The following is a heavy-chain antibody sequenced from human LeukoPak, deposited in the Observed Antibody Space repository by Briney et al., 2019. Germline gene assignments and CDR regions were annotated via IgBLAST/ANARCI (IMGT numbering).Heavy chain of an antibody. J-gene: IGHJ4*02. CDR3: ARSPSGGIPDY. CDR2: ISGSGGST. Sequence: GGSLRLSCAASGFTFSSYAMSWVRQAPGKGLEWVSAISGSGGSTYYADSVKGRFTISRDNAKNSLYLQMNSLRAEDTAVYYCARSPSGGIPDYWGQGTLVTVSS. V-gene: IGHV3-23*01. D-gene: IGHD3-16*01. CDR1: GFTFSSYA.